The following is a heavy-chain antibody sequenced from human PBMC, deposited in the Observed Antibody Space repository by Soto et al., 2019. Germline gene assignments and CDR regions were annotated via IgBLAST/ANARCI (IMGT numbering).Heavy chain of an antibody. CDR1: GFTFGDYA. CDR3: TSTIFGVVIPGGYYYGMDV. CDR2: IRSKVYGGTT. J-gene: IGHJ6*02. Sequence: HPGGSLRLSCIASGFTFGDYAMSWFRQAPGKGLEWVGFIRSKVYGGTTEYAASVKGRFTISRDDSISIAYLQMNSLKTEDTAVYYCTSTIFGVVIPGGYYYGMDVWGQGTTVTVS. V-gene: IGHV3-49*03. D-gene: IGHD3-3*01.